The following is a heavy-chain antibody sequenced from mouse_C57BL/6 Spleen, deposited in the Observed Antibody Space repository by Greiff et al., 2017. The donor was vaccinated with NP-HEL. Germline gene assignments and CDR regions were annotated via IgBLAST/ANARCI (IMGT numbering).Heavy chain of an antibody. CDR1: GYTFTDYN. CDR2: INPNNGGT. Sequence: EVKLVESGPELVKPGASVKIPCKASGYTFTDYNMDWVKQSHGKSLEWIGDINPNNGGTIYNQKFKGKATLTVDKSSSTAYMELRSLTSEDTAVYYCARRRDFSWYYAMDYWGQGTSVTVSS. CDR3: ARRRDFSWYYAMDY. V-gene: IGHV1-18*01. J-gene: IGHJ4*01.